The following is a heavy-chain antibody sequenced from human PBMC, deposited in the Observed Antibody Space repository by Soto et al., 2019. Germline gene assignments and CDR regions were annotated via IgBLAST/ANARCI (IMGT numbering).Heavy chain of an antibody. Sequence: EVQLVQSGAEVKKPGEALKISCKGSGYSFTSYWIGWVRQMPGKGLEWMWIIYPGDSETRYSPSFQGQVTISADKYISTAYLQWSSLKASDTAMYYCARPRSETVVSVDYWGQGTLVTVSS. CDR1: GYSFTSYW. J-gene: IGHJ4*02. V-gene: IGHV5-51*01. CDR2: IYPGDSET. CDR3: ARPRSETVVSVDY. D-gene: IGHD3-22*01.